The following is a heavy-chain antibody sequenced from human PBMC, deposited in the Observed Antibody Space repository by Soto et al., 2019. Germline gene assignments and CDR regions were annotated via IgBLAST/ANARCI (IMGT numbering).Heavy chain of an antibody. D-gene: IGHD3-9*01. CDR2: ISSSGSTI. CDR3: ARGSPYYDILTGYPDENAFDI. CDR1: GFTFSDYY. V-gene: IGHV3-11*01. J-gene: IGHJ3*02. Sequence: QVQLVESGGGLVKPGGSLRLSCAASGFTFSDYYMSWIRQAPGKGLEWVSYISSSGSTIYYADSVKGRFTISRDNAKNSLYLQMNSLRAEDTAVYYCARGSPYYDILTGYPDENAFDIWGQGTMLTVSS.